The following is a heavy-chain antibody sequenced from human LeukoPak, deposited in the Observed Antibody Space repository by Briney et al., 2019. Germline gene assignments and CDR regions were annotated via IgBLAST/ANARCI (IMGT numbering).Heavy chain of an antibody. D-gene: IGHD5-18*01. CDR1: GFTFSSYA. CDR2: ISYDGSNK. V-gene: IGHV3-30-3*01. J-gene: IGHJ4*02. CDR3: AKGTGGYSYADY. Sequence: GGSLRLSCAASGFTFSSYAMHWVRQAPGKGLEWVAVISYDGSNKYYADSVKGRFTISRDNSKNTLYLQMNSLRVEDTAVYYCAKGTGGYSYADYWGQGTLVTVSS.